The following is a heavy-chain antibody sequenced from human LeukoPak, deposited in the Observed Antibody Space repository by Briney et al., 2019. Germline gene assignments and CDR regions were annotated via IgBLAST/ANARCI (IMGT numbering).Heavy chain of an antibody. Sequence: GGSLRLSCAASEFTFSSYWMHWVRQAPGKGLVWVSRINSDGSSTSYADSVKGRFTISRDNAKNSLYLQMNSLRAEDTAVYYCARMIAVAGNDYWGQGTLVTVSS. V-gene: IGHV3-74*01. D-gene: IGHD6-19*01. J-gene: IGHJ4*02. CDR2: INSDGSST. CDR1: EFTFSSYW. CDR3: ARMIAVAGNDY.